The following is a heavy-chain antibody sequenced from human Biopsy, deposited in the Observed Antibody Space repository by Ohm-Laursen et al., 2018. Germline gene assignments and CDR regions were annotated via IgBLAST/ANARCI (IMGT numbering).Heavy chain of an antibody. V-gene: IGHV4-59*07. CDR3: ARLYRLDDYWNDDPPDAFDV. D-gene: IGHD3-3*01. J-gene: IGHJ3*01. CDR1: GGSISSDY. CDR2: ISNRGST. Sequence: SDTLSLTCTVSGGSISSDYWSWIRQPPGKGLEWIGYISNRGSTNYNPSLRGRVTISVDTSKKQFPLKLTSVISADTAVFFCARLYRLDDYWNDDPPDAFDVWGQGTMVTVSS.